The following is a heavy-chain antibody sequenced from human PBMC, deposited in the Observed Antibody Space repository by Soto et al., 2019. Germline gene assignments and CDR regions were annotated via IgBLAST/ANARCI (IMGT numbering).Heavy chain of an antibody. CDR2: ISYDGSNK. V-gene: IGHV3-30*18. J-gene: IGHJ4*02. CDR1: GCTFSSYG. Sequence: GGSLRLSCAASGCTFSSYGRHWVRQAPGKGLEWVAVISYDGSNKYYADSVKGRFTISRDNSKNTLYLQMNSLRAEDTAVYYCAKPPLSSGSYVPYYFDYWGQGTLVTVSS. CDR3: AKPPLSSGSYVPYYFDY. D-gene: IGHD3-16*01.